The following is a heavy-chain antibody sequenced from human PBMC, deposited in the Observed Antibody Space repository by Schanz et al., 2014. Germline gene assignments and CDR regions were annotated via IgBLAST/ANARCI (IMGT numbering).Heavy chain of an antibody. Sequence: EVQVVESGGGLVQPGGSLRLSCSASGFTFSIYAMHWVRQAPGKGLEYVSAISHDGYSTYYADSVKGRFTISRDNFKGALYLQMSSLRAEDTAVYYCAKSLESCPGGRCSRGYFDYWGQGTLVTVSS. CDR3: AKSLESCPGGRCSRGYFDY. CDR2: ISHDGYST. CDR1: GFTFSIYA. D-gene: IGHD2-8*02. J-gene: IGHJ4*02. V-gene: IGHV3-64D*06.